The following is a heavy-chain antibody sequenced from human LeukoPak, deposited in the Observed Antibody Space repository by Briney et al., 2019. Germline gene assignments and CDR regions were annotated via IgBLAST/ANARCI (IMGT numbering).Heavy chain of an antibody. J-gene: IGHJ4*02. Sequence: ASVKVSCKASGGTFSSYAISWVRQAPGQGLEXXXXXXXXFGTANYAQKFQGRVTITADESTSTAYMELSSLRSEDTAVYYCARDLRYCSSTSCYYYFDYWGQGTLVTVSS. V-gene: IGHV1-69*13. CDR2: XXXXFGTA. D-gene: IGHD2-2*01. CDR3: ARDLRYCSSTSCYYYFDY. CDR1: GGTFSSYA.